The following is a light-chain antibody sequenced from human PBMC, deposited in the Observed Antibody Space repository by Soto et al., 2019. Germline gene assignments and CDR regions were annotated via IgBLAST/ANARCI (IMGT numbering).Light chain of an antibody. Sequence: QSVLTQPASVSGSPGQSITISCTGTSSDVGGYNYVCWYQQHPGKAPKLIIYEVTNRPSGVSNRFSAFKSGNTASLSISGLQAEDEADYYCSSYTSSGTVVFGGGTKLTVL. J-gene: IGLJ2*01. V-gene: IGLV2-14*03. CDR3: SSYTSSGTVV. CDR1: SSDVGGYNY. CDR2: EVT.